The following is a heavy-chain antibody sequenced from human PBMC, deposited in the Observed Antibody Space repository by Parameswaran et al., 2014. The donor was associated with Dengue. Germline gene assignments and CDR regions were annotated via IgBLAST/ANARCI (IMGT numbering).Heavy chain of an antibody. V-gene: IGHV4-30-4*01. CDR3: ARVAGYDSSGYPGYFQH. CDR2: IYYSGST. D-gene: IGHD3-22*01. J-gene: IGHJ1*01. Sequence: VRQAPGKGLEWIGYIYYSGSTYYNPSLKSRVTISVDTSKNQFSLKLSSVTAADTAVYYCARVAGYDSSGYPGYFQHWGQGTLVTVSS.